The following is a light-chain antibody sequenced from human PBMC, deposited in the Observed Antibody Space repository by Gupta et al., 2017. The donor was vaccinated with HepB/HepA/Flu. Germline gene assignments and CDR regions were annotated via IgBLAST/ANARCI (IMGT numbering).Light chain of an antibody. V-gene: IGKV1-39*01. CDR1: QSISSY. CDR3: QQSYSTPL. CDR2: AAS. Sequence: DIQMTQSPSSLSASAGDRVTITCRASQSISSYLNWYQQKPGKAPTLLIYAASSLQCGVPSRFSGSGSGTDFTLTISSLQPEDFATYYCQQSYSTPLFGGGTKVEI. J-gene: IGKJ4*01.